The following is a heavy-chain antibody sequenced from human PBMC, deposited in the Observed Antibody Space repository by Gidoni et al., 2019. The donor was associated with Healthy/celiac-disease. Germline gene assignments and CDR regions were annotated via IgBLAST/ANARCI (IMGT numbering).Heavy chain of an antibody. CDR1: GFTFSSYA. D-gene: IGHD3-16*01. CDR3: VKGLRLGDS. CDR2: ISSHGGST. Sequence: EVQLVESGGGLVQPGGSLRLSCSASGFTFSSYAMHWVRQAPGNGLEYVSAISSHGGSTYYADSVKGRFTISRDNSKNTLYLQMSMLCAEDTAVYYCVKGLRLGDSWGQGTLVTVSS. J-gene: IGHJ4*02. V-gene: IGHV3-64D*08.